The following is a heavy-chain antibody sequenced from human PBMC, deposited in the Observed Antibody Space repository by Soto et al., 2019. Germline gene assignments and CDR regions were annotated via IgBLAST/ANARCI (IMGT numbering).Heavy chain of an antibody. D-gene: IGHD2-21*02. Sequence: EVQLLESGGGLVQPGGSLRLSCAASGFTFSSYAMSWVRQAPGKGLEWVSAISGSGGSTYYADAVKGRFTISRDNSKNTLYLQMNGRRAEDTVVYYCAKDRDRRLLESLGWFDPWGQGALVTVSS. J-gene: IGHJ5*02. CDR2: ISGSGGST. CDR1: GFTFSSYA. V-gene: IGHV3-23*01. CDR3: AKDRDRRLLESLGWFDP.